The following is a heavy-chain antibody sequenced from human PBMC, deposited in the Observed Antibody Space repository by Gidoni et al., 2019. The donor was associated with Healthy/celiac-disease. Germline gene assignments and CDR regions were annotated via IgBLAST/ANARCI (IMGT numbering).Heavy chain of an antibody. D-gene: IGHD3-3*01. Sequence: QLQLQESGPGLVKPSETLSLTCTVSGGSISSSSYYWGWIRQPPGKGLEWIGSIYYSGSTYYNPSLKSRVTISVDTSKNQFSLKLSSVTAADTAVYYCARHHGITIFGVVIKAGDNWFDPWGQGTLVTVSS. CDR2: IYYSGST. J-gene: IGHJ5*02. CDR3: ARHHGITIFGVVIKAGDNWFDP. V-gene: IGHV4-39*01. CDR1: GGSISSSSYY.